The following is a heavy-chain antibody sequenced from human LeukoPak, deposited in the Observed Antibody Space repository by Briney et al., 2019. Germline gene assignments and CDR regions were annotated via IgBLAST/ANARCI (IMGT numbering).Heavy chain of an antibody. CDR3: TRNNKDLLDY. J-gene: IGHJ4*02. Sequence: GRSLRLSCAGSGFTFGGYGMHWVRQTPGKGLEWVAVIAYDGSRAFYADSVKGRFTISRDNSKNTMYVQMDGLRAEDTAVYYCTRNNKDLLDYWGQGTLLSVSS. V-gene: IGHV3-33*01. CDR2: IAYDGSRA. CDR1: GFTFGGYG. D-gene: IGHD1-14*01.